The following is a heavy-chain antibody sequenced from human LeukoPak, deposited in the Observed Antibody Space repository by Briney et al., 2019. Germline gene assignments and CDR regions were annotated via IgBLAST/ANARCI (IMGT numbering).Heavy chain of an antibody. D-gene: IGHD2-2*01. CDR2: FYPGDSDT. V-gene: IGHV5-51*01. CDR1: GYSFTSYW. Sequence: GGSLKISFKGSGYSFTSYWIGWVRPMPGKGLEWMGIFYPGDSDTRYSPSFQGQVTISPDKSISTAYLQWSSVKASDTARYYCARRQVPAVHVDYWGQGTLVTV. CDR3: ARRQVPAVHVDY. J-gene: IGHJ4*02.